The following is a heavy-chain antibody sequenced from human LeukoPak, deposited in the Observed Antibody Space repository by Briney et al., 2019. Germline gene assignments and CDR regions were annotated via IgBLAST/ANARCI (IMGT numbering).Heavy chain of an antibody. CDR1: GGSISRSNW. CDR2: IYHSGST. V-gene: IGHV4-4*02. D-gene: IGHD5-18*01. CDR3: ARATRYSYGYYFDY. Sequence: SGTLSLTCAVSGGSISRSNWWSWVRQSPGKGLEWIGEIYHSGSTNYNPSLKSRVTISVDTSKNQFSLKLSSVTAADTAVYYCARATRYSYGYYFDYWGQGTLVTVSS. J-gene: IGHJ4*02.